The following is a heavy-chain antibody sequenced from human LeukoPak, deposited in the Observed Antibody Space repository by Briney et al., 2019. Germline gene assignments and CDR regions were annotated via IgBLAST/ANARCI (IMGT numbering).Heavy chain of an antibody. D-gene: IGHD6-19*01. CDR3: ARGVIAVAQFDY. J-gene: IGHJ4*02. V-gene: IGHV4-38-2*01. Sequence: SETLSLTCAVYAYSISDGYFWAWIRQPPGKGLEWIGSIYHSGSTHYSPSLKSRVTISVDTSKNQFSLKLNSVTAADTAVYYCARGVIAVAQFDYWGQGTLVTVSS. CDR2: IYHSGST. CDR1: AYSISDGYF.